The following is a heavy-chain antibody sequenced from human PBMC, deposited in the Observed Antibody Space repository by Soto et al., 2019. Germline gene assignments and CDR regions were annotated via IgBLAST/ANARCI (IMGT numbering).Heavy chain of an antibody. V-gene: IGHV2-5*02. CDR2: IYWDDDK. CDR1: GFSLSTSGVG. CDR3: EHSQRVLLWFGESYYYFYY. D-gene: IGHD3-10*01. J-gene: IGHJ4*02. Sequence: QITLKESGPTLVKPTQTLTLTCTFSGFSLSTSGVGVGWIRQPPGKALEWLALIYWDDDKRHSPSLKSRLTTTEDTAKNHVALTMPTMDPVDTATYFCEHSQRVLLWFGESYYYFYYWGQGTLVNVSS.